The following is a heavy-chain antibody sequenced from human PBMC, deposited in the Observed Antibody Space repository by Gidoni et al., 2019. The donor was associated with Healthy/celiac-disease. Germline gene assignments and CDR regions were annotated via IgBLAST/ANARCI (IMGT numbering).Heavy chain of an antibody. V-gene: IGHV1-2*02. J-gene: IGHJ5*02. CDR2: INHNSGGT. Sequence: QAQLVQSGAEVKKPGASVQVSCKASGYTFTGYYMHWLRQAPGQGLEWMGWINHNSGGTNYAQKFQGRVTMTRDTSISTAYMELGRLRSDDTAVYYCARDSSYCSGGSCYSGWFDPWGQGTLVTVSS. CDR1: GYTFTGYY. D-gene: IGHD2-15*01. CDR3: ARDSSYCSGGSCYSGWFDP.